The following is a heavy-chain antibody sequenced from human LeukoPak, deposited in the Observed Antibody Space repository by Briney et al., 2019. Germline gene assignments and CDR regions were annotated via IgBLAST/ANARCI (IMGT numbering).Heavy chain of an antibody. CDR1: GGSISNNNYY. J-gene: IGHJ4*02. CDR2: IYYSGST. D-gene: IGHD4-23*01. V-gene: IGHV4-39*01. Sequence: SETLSLTCTVSGGSISNNNYYWGWIRQPPGKGLEWIGSIYYSGSTYYNPSLRSRVTISVDTSKDQFSLKLSSVPAADTAVYYCARLLRWVYYFDYWGQGTLVIVSS. CDR3: ARLLRWVYYFDY.